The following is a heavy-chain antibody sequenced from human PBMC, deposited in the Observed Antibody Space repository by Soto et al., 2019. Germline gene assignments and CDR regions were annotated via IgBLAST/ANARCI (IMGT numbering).Heavy chain of an antibody. CDR1: GGSISTYY. CDR2: IYYSGST. V-gene: IGHV4-59*08. Sequence: QVQLQESGPGLVKPSETLSLTCTVSGGSISTYYWNWIRQPPGKGLEWIGYIYYSGSTHYNPSLNSRVTISVDTSKNQYSLKLSSVTAADTAVYYCARQSSGWGWYFDLWGRGTLVTVSS. J-gene: IGHJ2*01. D-gene: IGHD6-25*01. CDR3: ARQSSGWGWYFDL.